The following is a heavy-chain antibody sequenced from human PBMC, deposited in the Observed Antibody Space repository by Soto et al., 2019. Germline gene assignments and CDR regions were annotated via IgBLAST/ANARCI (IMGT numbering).Heavy chain of an antibody. J-gene: IGHJ4*02. CDR2: ISSSSSYI. CDR3: ASSDSSGYYDYYFDY. Sequence: SLRLSCAASGFTFSSYSMNWVRQAPGKGLEWVSSISSSSSYIYYADSVKGRFTISRDNAKNSLYLQMNSLRAEDTAVYYCASSDSSGYYDYYFDYWGQGTLVTVSS. V-gene: IGHV3-21*01. D-gene: IGHD3-22*01. CDR1: GFTFSSYS.